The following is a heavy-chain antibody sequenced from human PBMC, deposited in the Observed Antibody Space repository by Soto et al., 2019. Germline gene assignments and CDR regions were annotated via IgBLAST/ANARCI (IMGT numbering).Heavy chain of an antibody. CDR1: GFIFSSYT. CDR2: ISASSTYI. CDR3: ARGWLRDPWMY. D-gene: IGHD5-12*01. V-gene: IGHV3-21*01. J-gene: IGHJ4*02. Sequence: EVQLVESGGGLVKPGGSLTLSCAASGFIFSSYTMNWVRQAPGKGLEWVSSISASSTYIYYADSLKGRFTISRNNAYNSLYLQINSLGAEDAAVYYCARGWLRDPWMYWGQGTLVTVSS.